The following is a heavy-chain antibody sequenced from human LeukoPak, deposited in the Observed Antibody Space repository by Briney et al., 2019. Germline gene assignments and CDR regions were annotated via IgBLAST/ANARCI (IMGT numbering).Heavy chain of an antibody. D-gene: IGHD2-2*01. CDR3: ASYCSSTSCYGFDY. V-gene: IGHV3-11*01. Sequence: PGGSLRFSCAASGFTFSDYYMSWIRQAPGKGLEWVSYISSSGSTIYYADSVKGRFTISRDNAKNSLYLQMNSLRAEDTAVYYCASYCSSTSCYGFDYWGQGTLVTVSS. J-gene: IGHJ4*02. CDR2: ISSSGSTI. CDR1: GFTFSDYY.